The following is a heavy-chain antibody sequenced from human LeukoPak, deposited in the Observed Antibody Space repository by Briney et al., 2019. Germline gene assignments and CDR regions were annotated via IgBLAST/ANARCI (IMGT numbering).Heavy chain of an antibody. CDR3: ARDWDCSSTSCQDY. J-gene: IGHJ4*02. Sequence: SQTLSLTCTVSGGSISSGGYYWSWIRQPPGKGLEWIGYIYHSGSTYYNPSLKSRVTISVDRSKNQFSLKLSSVTAADTAVYYCARDWDCSSTSCQDYWGQGTLVTVSS. CDR1: GGSISSGGYY. D-gene: IGHD2-2*01. CDR2: IYHSGST. V-gene: IGHV4-30-2*01.